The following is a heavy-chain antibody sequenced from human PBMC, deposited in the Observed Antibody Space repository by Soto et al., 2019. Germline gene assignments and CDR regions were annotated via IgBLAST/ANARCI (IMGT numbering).Heavy chain of an antibody. CDR1: GASISSGDYY. Sequence: QVQLQESGPGLVKPSQTLSLTCTVSGASISSGDYYWSWIRQPPGKGLEWVGYIYYTGSTYYNPSLKRRLTMSVDASNNQLAPKPASVTAADAAVYYCARAFDDCSGYSGTLGNWCPGTLVTVSS. J-gene: IGHJ4*02. D-gene: IGHD3-22*01. CDR2: IYYTGST. CDR3: ARAFDDCSGYSGTLGN. V-gene: IGHV4-30-4*01.